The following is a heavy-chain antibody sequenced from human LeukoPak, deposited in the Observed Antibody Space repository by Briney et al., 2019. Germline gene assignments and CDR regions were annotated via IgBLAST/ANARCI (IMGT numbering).Heavy chain of an antibody. CDR1: GFTFSSYA. CDR3: VKDLGRYRNNCFDH. D-gene: IGHD1-26*01. CDR2: ISGSGGGT. J-gene: IGHJ4*02. V-gene: IGHV3-23*01. Sequence: AGGSLRLSCAASGFTFSSYAMSWVRQAPEKGLEWVSTISGSGGGTYYADSVKGRFTISRDDSKNTLYLQMNSLRAEDTAVYYCVKDLGRYRNNCFDHWGQGTLVTVSS.